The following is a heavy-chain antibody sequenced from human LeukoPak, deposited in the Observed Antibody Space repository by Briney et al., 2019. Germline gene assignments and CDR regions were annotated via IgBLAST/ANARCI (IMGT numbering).Heavy chain of an antibody. D-gene: IGHD2/OR15-2a*01. Sequence: SQTLSLTCALSGDSVSSNSAAWNWLRQSPSRGLEWLGRTYYRSKWYYDSAVSVKSRITINPDTSKNQFSLQLNSVTPEDPAVYYCGGTSTSQFDYWGQRTLVTRPS. V-gene: IGHV6-1*01. J-gene: IGHJ4*02. CDR3: GGTSTSQFDY. CDR1: GDSVSSNSAA. CDR2: TYYRSKWYY.